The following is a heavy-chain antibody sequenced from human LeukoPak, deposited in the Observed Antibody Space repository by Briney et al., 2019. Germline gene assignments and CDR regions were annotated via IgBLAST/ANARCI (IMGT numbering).Heavy chain of an antibody. D-gene: IGHD6-6*01. V-gene: IGHV3-48*04. J-gene: IGHJ6*03. Sequence: HPGGSLRLSCAASGFTFSSYSMNWVRQAPGKGLEWVSYISSSSSTIYYADSVKGRFTISRDNAKNSLYLQMNSLRAEDTAVYYCARTSIAARNYYYYMDVWGKGTTVTVSS. CDR2: ISSSSSTI. CDR3: ARTSIAARNYYYYMDV. CDR1: GFTFSSYS.